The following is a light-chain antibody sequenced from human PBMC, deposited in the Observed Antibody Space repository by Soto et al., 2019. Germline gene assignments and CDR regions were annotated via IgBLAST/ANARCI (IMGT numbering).Light chain of an antibody. V-gene: IGKV1-5*03. CDR1: QSVSRW. CDR3: QQYNDNWT. CDR2: KAS. J-gene: IGKJ1*01. Sequence: DIQMTQSPSTLSASVGDRVTITCRASQSVSRWLDWYQQKPGKAPKLLIYKASTLESGVPSRFSVSGSGTEFTLAISSLQPDDSATYYCQQYNDNWTFGQGTKVELK.